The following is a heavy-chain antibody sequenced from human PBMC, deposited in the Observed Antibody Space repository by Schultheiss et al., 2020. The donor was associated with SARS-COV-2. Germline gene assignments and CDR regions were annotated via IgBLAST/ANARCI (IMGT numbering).Heavy chain of an antibody. CDR2: INPNSGDT. Sequence: ASVKVSCKASGYTFIGYYVHWVRQAPGQGLEWMGWINPNSGDTNYAQNFQGRVTMTRDTSLSTAYMELTSLRSDDTAVYYCAREGIVARWFAPWGQGTLVTVSS. CDR3: AREGIVARWFAP. D-gene: IGHD5-12*01. J-gene: IGHJ5*02. V-gene: IGHV1-2*02. CDR1: GYTFIGYY.